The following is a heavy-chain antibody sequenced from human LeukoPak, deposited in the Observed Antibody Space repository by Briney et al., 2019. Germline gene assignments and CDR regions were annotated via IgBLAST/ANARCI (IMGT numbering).Heavy chain of an antibody. V-gene: IGHV4-30-4*01. Sequence: SETLSLTCTVSGGSISSGDYYWSWIRQPPGKGLEWIGYIYYSGSTYYNPSLKSQVTISVDTSKNQFSLKLSSVTAADTAVYYCARGYSGYDSVDYWGQGTLVTVSS. D-gene: IGHD5-12*01. CDR1: GGSISSGDYY. CDR2: IYYSGST. J-gene: IGHJ4*02. CDR3: ARGYSGYDSVDY.